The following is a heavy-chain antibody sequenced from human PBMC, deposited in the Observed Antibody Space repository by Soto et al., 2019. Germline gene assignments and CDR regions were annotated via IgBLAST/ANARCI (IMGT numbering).Heavy chain of an antibody. Sequence: QVQLQESGPGLVPPSQTLSLICTVSGGSIHRGGYYWNWIRQHPGKGLEWIGYLFYSGSTYSNPFRRSRVTIAADASENQFALKLSAVTAADTAVYFCARGYRQSGDSSSWVVDYWGQGTLGNVST. V-gene: IGHV4-31*03. J-gene: IGHJ4*02. D-gene: IGHD6-13*01. CDR2: LFYSGST. CDR3: ARGYRQSGDSSSWVVDY. CDR1: GGSIHRGGYY.